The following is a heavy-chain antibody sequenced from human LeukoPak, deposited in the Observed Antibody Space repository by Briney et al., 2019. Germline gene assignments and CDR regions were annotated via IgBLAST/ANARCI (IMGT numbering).Heavy chain of an antibody. CDR2: INPNSGGT. CDR1: GYTFTGYY. D-gene: IGHD2-21*02. Sequence: GASVKVSCKASGYTFTGYYMRWVRQAPGQGLEWMGWINPNSGGTNYAQKFQGRVTMTRDTSISTAYMELSRLRSDDTAVYYCARVAEHIVVVTAYFQHWGQGTLVTVSS. V-gene: IGHV1-2*02. J-gene: IGHJ1*01. CDR3: ARVAEHIVVVTAYFQH.